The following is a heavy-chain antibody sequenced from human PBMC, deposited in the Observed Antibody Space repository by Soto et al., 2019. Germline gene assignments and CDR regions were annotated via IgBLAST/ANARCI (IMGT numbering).Heavy chain of an antibody. CDR2: FSPTDSYT. J-gene: IGHJ6*02. Sequence: GESLKISCKGSGYSFANYWISWVRQMPGKGLEWMGRFSPTDSYTDYNPSFQGHVTISGDKSISTSYVQWSSLKASDTAMYFCARHPYIGGFDIWGQGTTVTVSS. D-gene: IGHD2-15*01. CDR1: GYSFANYW. CDR3: ARHPYIGGFDI. V-gene: IGHV5-10-1*01.